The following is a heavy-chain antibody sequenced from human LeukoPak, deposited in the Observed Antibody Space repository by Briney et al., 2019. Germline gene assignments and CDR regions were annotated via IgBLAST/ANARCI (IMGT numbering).Heavy chain of an antibody. Sequence: GGSLRLSCAASGITFRSYGMHWVRQAPGKGLEWVAVISYDASNKYYADSVKSRFTISRDNSKNTLYLQMNRLRAEDTAVYYCAKVGPQYCSTTSCYFDYWGQGTLFTVSS. D-gene: IGHD2-2*01. V-gene: IGHV3-30*18. CDR2: ISYDASNK. J-gene: IGHJ4*02. CDR3: AKVGPQYCSTTSCYFDY. CDR1: GITFRSYG.